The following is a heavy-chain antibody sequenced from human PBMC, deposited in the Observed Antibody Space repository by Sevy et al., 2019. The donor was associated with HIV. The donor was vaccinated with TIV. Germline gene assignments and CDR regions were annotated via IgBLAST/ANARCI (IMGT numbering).Heavy chain of an antibody. CDR1: GYSFTNYG. CDR2: ISGYNGYT. Sequence: ASVKVSCKASGYSFTNYGIGWVRQAPGQGLEWMGWISGYNGYTNYAQNLQGRVTMTTDTSTSRAYMELRSLRSDDTDIYYCAKEGKNIRSWFDPWGQGTLVTVSS. J-gene: IGHJ5*02. V-gene: IGHV1-18*01. CDR3: AKEGKNIRSWFDP. D-gene: IGHD3-3*02.